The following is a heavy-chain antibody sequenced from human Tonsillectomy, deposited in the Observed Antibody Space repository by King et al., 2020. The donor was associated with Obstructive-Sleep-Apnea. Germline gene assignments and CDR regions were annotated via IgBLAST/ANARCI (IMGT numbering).Heavy chain of an antibody. D-gene: IGHD1-26*01. J-gene: IGHJ4*02. Sequence: QLQESGPGLVKPSETLSLTCTVSGYSISSGYYWGWIRQPPGKGLEWIGSIYHSGSTHYNPSLKSRVTISVDTSKNQFSLKLSSVTAADTAVYYCARDIVSGSYEGGFDYWGQGTLVTVSS. CDR1: GYSISSGYY. V-gene: IGHV4-38-2*02. CDR2: IYHSGST. CDR3: ARDIVSGSYEGGFDY.